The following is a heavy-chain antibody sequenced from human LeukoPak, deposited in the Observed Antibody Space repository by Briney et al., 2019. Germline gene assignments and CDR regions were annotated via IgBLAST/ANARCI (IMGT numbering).Heavy chain of an antibody. J-gene: IGHJ6*02. CDR1: GFTFSSYS. CDR3: ARGYSSSWYPLYYYYGMDV. V-gene: IGHV3-48*04. CDR2: ISSSSSTI. Sequence: GGSLRLSCAASGFTFSSYSMNWVRQAPGKGLEWVSYISSSSSTIYYADSVKGRFTISRDNAKNSLYLQMNSLRAEDTAVYYCARGYSSSWYPLYYYYGMDVWGQGTTVTVSS. D-gene: IGHD6-13*01.